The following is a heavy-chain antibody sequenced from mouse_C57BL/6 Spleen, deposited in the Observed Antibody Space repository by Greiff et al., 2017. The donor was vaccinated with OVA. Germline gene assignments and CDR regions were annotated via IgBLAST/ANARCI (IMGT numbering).Heavy chain of an antibody. CDR2: ILPGSGST. CDR3: ARNGSPYAMDY. V-gene: IGHV1-9*01. Sequence: QVQLQQSGAELMKPGASVKLSCKATGYTFTGYWIEWVKQRPGHGLEWIGEILPGSGSTNYNEKFKGKATLTADTSSNTAYMQLSSLPSEDSAIYYCARNGSPYAMDYWGQGTSVTVSS. J-gene: IGHJ4*01. CDR1: GYTFTGYW. D-gene: IGHD6-2*01.